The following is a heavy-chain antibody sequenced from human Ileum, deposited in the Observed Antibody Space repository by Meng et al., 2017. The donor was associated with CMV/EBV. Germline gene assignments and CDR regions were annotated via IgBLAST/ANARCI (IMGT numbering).Heavy chain of an antibody. Sequence: GGSLRLSCAASGFTFSSYWMSWVRQAPGKGLEWVANIKQDGSEKYYVDSVKGRFTISRDNAKNSLYLQMNSLRAEDTAVYYCARGPTIFEVVTYYYYGMDVWGQGTTVTVSS. D-gene: IGHD3-3*01. CDR3: ARGPTIFEVVTYYYYGMDV. J-gene: IGHJ6*02. CDR2: IKQDGSEK. CDR1: GFTFSSYW. V-gene: IGHV3-7*01.